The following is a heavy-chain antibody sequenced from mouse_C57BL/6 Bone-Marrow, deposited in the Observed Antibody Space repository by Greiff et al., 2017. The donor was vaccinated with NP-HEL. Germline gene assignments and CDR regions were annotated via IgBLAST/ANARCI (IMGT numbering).Heavy chain of an antibody. D-gene: IGHD2-2*01. Sequence: EVNVVESGGGLVKPGGSLKLSCAASGFTFSSYAMSWVRQTPEKRLEWVATISDGGGYTYYPDNVKGRFTISRDNAKNNLYLQMSHLKSEDTAMYYCARALWLRRAYWGQGTLVTVSA. CDR1: GFTFSSYA. J-gene: IGHJ3*01. CDR2: ISDGGGYT. CDR3: ARALWLRRAY. V-gene: IGHV5-4*03.